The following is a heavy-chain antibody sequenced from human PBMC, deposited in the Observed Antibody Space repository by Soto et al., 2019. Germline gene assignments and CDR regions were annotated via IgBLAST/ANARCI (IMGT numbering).Heavy chain of an antibody. V-gene: IGHV4-30-4*01. CDR1: GGSISSGDYY. Sequence: QVQLQESGPGLVKPSQTLSLTCTVSGGSISSGDYYWSWIRQPPGKGLEWIGYIYYSGSTYYNPSPRXRXTXSXETAKNQFALKLSSVTAADTAVYYCARAQGSGFLVSWGQGTLVTVSS. D-gene: IGHD3-10*01. CDR3: ARAQGSGFLVS. J-gene: IGHJ4*02. CDR2: IYYSGST.